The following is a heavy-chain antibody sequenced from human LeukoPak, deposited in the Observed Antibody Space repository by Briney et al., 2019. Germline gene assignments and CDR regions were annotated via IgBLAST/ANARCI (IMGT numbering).Heavy chain of an antibody. V-gene: IGHV4-39*01. Sequence: SSETLSLTCGASGGSITSSRYYWGWIRQPPGKGLEWVGSIDSSGSAYYNPSLKSRVTISVDTSRNQFSLKLSSVTAADTAVYYCARPNIVATITAAMDVWGQGTTVTVAS. D-gene: IGHD5-12*01. J-gene: IGHJ6*02. CDR1: GGSITSSRYY. CDR2: IDSSGSA. CDR3: ARPNIVATITAAMDV.